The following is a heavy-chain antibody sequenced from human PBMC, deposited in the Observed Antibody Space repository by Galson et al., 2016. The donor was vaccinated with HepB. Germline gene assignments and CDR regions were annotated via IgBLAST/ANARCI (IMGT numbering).Heavy chain of an antibody. CDR1: SGSISSVIDS. J-gene: IGHJ4*02. CDR2: FYYSGST. Sequence: LSLTCAISSGSISSVIDSWGWIRQPPGKGLEWIGAFYYSGSTYYNPSLQSRVTVSVATSNNQFSLNLRSVTAADTAVYFCARHRAGAGTAPVHYYFDYWGRGALVTVSS. V-gene: IGHV4-39*01. D-gene: IGHD6-19*01. CDR3: ARHRAGAGTAPVHYYFDY.